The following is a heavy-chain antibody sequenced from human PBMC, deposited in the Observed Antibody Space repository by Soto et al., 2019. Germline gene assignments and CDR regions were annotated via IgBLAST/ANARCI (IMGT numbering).Heavy chain of an antibody. D-gene: IGHD6-13*01. V-gene: IGHV1-24*01. CDR3: ATVNPGIAAAGPHDAFDI. CDR2: FDPEDGET. CDR1: GYTLTELS. J-gene: IGHJ3*02. Sequence: ASVKVSCKVSGYTLTELSMHWVRQAPGKGLEWMGGFDPEDGETIYAQKLQGRVTMTEGTSTDTAYMELSSLRSEDTAVYYCATVNPGIAAAGPHDAFDIWGQGTMVTVSS.